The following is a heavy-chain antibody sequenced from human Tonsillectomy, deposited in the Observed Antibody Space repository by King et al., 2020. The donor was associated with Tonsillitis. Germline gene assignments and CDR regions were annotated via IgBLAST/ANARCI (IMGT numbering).Heavy chain of an antibody. CDR3: ARPRAVLPAYYDILSPSNHDAFDI. V-gene: IGHV5-10-1*03. CDR2: IDPSDSYT. CDR1: GYSCTSYW. J-gene: IGHJ3*02. Sequence: EVQLVESGAEVKKPGESLRISCKGSGYSCTSYWSSWVRQMPGKGLEWMGRIDPSDSYTNYSPSFQGHVTISADKSISTAYLQWGSLKASDTAMYYCARPRAVLPAYYDILSPSNHDAFDIWGQGTMVTVSS. D-gene: IGHD3-9*01.